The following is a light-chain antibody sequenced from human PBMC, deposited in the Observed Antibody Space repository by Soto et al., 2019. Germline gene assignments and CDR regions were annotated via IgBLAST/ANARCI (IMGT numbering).Light chain of an antibody. CDR2: DVS. CDR1: SSDVGDYNH. CDR3: SSYTSTNTVI. V-gene: IGLV2-14*03. J-gene: IGLJ2*01. Sequence: QSALTQPASVSGSPGQSITISCTGTSSDVGDYNHVSWYQQLPGKAPKLMIYDVSNRPSGVSNRFSGSKSGNTASLTISGLQPEDEADYYCSSYTSTNTVIFGGGTKLTVL.